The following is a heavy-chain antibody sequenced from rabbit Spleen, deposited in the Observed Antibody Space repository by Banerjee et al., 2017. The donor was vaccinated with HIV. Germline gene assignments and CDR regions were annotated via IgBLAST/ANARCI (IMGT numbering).Heavy chain of an antibody. J-gene: IGHJ4*01. V-gene: IGHV1S40*01. Sequence: QSLEESGGGLVQPEGSLTLTCTASGFSFSTNYFMCWVRQAPGKRPEWIACVDVDNNSRTYYASWAKGRFTISRTSSTTVTLQMTSLTAADTATYFCARSGAGNGIDSWYWALWGPGTLVTVS. D-gene: IGHD4-2*01. CDR3: ARSGAGNGIDSWYWAL. CDR2: VDVDNNSRT. CDR1: GFSFSTNYF.